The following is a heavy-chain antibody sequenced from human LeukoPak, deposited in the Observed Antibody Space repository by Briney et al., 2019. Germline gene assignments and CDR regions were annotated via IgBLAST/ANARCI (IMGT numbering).Heavy chain of an antibody. Sequence: HSGGSLRLSCEASGFTFRNYWMNWVRQAPGKGLEWVANINQDGSQKHFVGSVKGRFTISRDNAKNSLSLQMNSLRAEDAAVYYCARGIYRSGWYYFDYWGQGTLVTVSS. J-gene: IGHJ4*02. CDR2: INQDGSQK. CDR1: GFTFRNYW. CDR3: ARGIYRSGWYYFDY. D-gene: IGHD6-19*01. V-gene: IGHV3-7*02.